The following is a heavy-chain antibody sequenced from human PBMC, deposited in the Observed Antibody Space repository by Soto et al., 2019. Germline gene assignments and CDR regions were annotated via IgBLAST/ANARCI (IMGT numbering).Heavy chain of an antibody. CDR1: GGSISSGDYY. CDR3: ARTPTENNWFDP. J-gene: IGHJ5*02. CDR2: IYYSGST. D-gene: IGHD1-1*01. V-gene: IGHV4-30-4*02. Sequence: SDTLSLTCTVSGGSISSGDYYWSWIRQPPGKGLEWIGYIYYSGSTYYNPSLKSRVTISVDTSKNQFSLELSSVTAADTAVYYCARTPTENNWFDPWGQGTLVTVSS.